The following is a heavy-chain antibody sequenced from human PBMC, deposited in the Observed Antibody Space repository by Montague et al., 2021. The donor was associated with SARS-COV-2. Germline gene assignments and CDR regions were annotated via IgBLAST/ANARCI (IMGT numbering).Heavy chain of an antibody. D-gene: IGHD2-2*01. CDR3: ARQGGPAGKHWFDP. J-gene: IGHJ5*02. CDR2: IHHSGTT. V-gene: IGHV4-39*01. Sequence: SETLSLTCTVSGGSVSGTSYYWAWIRQPPGKGLEWIVNIHHSGTTFYNLSLKSRVTISVDTSKNEVSLKLNSVTAADMAVYYCARQGGPAGKHWFDPWGQGTLVTVSP. CDR1: GGSVSGTSYY.